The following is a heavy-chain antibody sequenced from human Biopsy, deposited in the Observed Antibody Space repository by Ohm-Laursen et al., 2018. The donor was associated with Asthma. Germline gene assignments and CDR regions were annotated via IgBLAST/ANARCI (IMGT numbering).Heavy chain of an antibody. CDR2: ISDDGSDR. CDR3: AKDSGYFGLGSYFRDNFFDP. D-gene: IGHD3-10*01. CDR1: GFTFRNFA. J-gene: IGHJ5*02. Sequence: RSLRLSCSASGFTFRNFAMHWVRQAPGKGLEWVALISDDGSDRDYSDSVRGRFTISRDNSKNTLYLQMNTLRPEDTAVYYCAKDSGYFGLGSYFRDNFFDPWGPGTLVTVSS. V-gene: IGHV3-30*04.